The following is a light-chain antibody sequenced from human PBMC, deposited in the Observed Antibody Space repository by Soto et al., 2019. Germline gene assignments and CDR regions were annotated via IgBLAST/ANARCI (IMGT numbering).Light chain of an antibody. Sequence: QSVLTQPPSASGSPGQSVTISCTGTSSDVGGYNCVSWYQQHPGKAPKLMIYEVSKRPSGVPDRFSGSKSGNTASLTVSGLQAEEEADYYCSSYAGSKNYVFGTGTKVTVL. CDR1: SSDVGGYNC. CDR2: EVS. CDR3: SSYAGSKNYV. V-gene: IGLV2-8*01. J-gene: IGLJ1*01.